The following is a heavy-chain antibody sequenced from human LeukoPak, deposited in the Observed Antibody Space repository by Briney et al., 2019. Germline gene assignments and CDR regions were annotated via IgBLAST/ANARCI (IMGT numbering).Heavy chain of an antibody. CDR2: IYYSGST. CDR1: GGSISSGGYS. V-gene: IGHV4-61*08. CDR3: ARRSYYYDSSGYYNDAFDI. J-gene: IGHJ3*02. D-gene: IGHD3-22*01. Sequence: SETLSLTCAVSGGSISSGGYSWSWIRQPPGKGLEWIGYIYYSGSTNYNPSLKSRVTISVDTSKNQFSLKLSSVTAADTAVYYCARRSYYYDSSGYYNDAFDIWGQGTMVTVSS.